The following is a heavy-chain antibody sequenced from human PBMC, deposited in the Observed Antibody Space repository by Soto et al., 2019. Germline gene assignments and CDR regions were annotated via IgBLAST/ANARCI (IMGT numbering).Heavy chain of an antibody. Sequence: QVQLVESGGDVVQPGRSLRLSCAASGFTFSNYGMHWARQAPGKGLEWVAAILYDGSNKYYADSVKGRFTISRDNSENTLYPHRYGMRAEVTSVYYCAGGPYYFDYCGQVTLLTVSS. CDR3: AGGPYYFDY. J-gene: IGHJ4*02. CDR2: ILYDGSNK. D-gene: IGHD1-26*01. V-gene: IGHV3-33*01. CDR1: GFTFSNYG.